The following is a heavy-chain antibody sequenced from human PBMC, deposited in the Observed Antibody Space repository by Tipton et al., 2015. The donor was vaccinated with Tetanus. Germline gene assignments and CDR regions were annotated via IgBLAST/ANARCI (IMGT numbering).Heavy chain of an antibody. J-gene: IGHJ4*02. CDR1: GVSISTSDW. CDR2: TFHDGTT. CDR3: ARPGIVGVGGFFDY. D-gene: IGHD1-26*01. V-gene: IGHV4-4*02. Sequence: TLSLTCAVSGVSISTSDWWSWVRQPPGKGLEWIGETFHDGTTNYNPSLKSRVTISVDKSKSQFSLKWTSVTAADTAVYYCARPGIVGVGGFFDYWGQGTLVTVSS.